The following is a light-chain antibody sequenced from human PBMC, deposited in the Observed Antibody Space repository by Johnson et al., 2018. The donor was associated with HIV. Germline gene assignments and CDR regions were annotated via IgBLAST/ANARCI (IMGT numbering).Light chain of an antibody. V-gene: IGLV1-51*01. CDR1: SSNIGNNY. CDR2: DNN. CDR3: GTWYSSLSAGGV. J-gene: IGLJ1*01. Sequence: QSVLTQPPSVSAAPGQKVTISCSGSSSNIGNNYVSWYQQLPGTAPKLLIYDNNKRPSGIPDRFSGSKSGTSATLGITGLQTGDEAYYYCGTWYSSLSAGGVFGTGTKVTVL.